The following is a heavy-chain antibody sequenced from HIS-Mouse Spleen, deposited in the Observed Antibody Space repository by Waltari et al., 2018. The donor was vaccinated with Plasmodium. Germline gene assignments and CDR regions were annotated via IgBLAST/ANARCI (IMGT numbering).Heavy chain of an antibody. CDR1: GYTFTGYY. Sequence: QVQLVQSGAEVKKPGASVKVSCKASGYTFTGYYMHWVRQSPGQGLEVMGWINPNSGGTNYAQKFQGRVTMTRDTSISTAYMELSRLRSDDTAVYYCARVLGYKAAAGTFVEYFQHWGQGTLVTVSS. J-gene: IGHJ1*01. V-gene: IGHV1-2*02. D-gene: IGHD6-13*01. CDR3: ARVLGYKAAAGTFVEYFQH. CDR2: INPNSGGT.